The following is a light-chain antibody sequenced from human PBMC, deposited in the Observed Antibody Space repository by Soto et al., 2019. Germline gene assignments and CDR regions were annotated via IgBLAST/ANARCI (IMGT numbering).Light chain of an antibody. Sequence: DIQMTQSPSTLSASVGDRVTITCRASQSISSWLAWYQQKPGKAPNLLIYKASSLESGVPSRFSGSGSGTRFTLTVSSLQPDDYVTYYCQQYDSYPLTFGGGTKVEIK. J-gene: IGKJ4*01. CDR1: QSISSW. CDR3: QQYDSYPLT. V-gene: IGKV1-5*03. CDR2: KAS.